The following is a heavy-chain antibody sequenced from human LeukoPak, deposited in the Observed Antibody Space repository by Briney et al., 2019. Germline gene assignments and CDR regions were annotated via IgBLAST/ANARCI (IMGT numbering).Heavy chain of an antibody. J-gene: IGHJ6*04. D-gene: IGHD3-10*01. Sequence: GGSLRHSRAASGFTFSSYAMHWVRPAPGRGGEGVAVISYDGSNKYYADSVKGRFTISRDNSKNTLYLQMNSLRAEDTAVYYCARPVLSYYYGAGSYGSRFGIDVWGKGTTGTVSS. CDR2: ISYDGSNK. V-gene: IGHV3-30*04. CDR1: GFTFSSYA. CDR3: ARPVLSYYYGAGSYGSRFGIDV.